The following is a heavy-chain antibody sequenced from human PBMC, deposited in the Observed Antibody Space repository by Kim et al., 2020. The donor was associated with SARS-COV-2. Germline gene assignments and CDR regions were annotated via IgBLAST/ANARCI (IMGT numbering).Heavy chain of an antibody. Sequence: SETLSLTCTVSGGSISSSSYYWGWIRQPPGKGLEWIGSIYYSGSTYYNPSLKSRVTISVDTSKNQFSLKLSSVTAADTAVYYCARHEASITIFGVVPLGEGMDGWGQGTTVTVSS. CDR2: IYYSGST. J-gene: IGHJ6*02. CDR3: ARHEASITIFGVVPLGEGMDG. V-gene: IGHV4-39*01. D-gene: IGHD3-3*01. CDR1: GGSISSSSYY.